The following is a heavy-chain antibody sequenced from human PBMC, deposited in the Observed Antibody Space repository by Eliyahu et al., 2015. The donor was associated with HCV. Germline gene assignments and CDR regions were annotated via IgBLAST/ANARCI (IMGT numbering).Heavy chain of an antibody. V-gene: IGHV1-69*01. J-gene: IGHJ4*02. CDR2: XIPIFGTA. D-gene: IGHD3-16*01. Sequence: QVQLVQSGAXVKKPGSSVKVSCKASGGTXSSYAISWVXXAPGQGLXWMGGXIPIFGTANYAQKFQGRVTITADESTSTAYMDLSSLRSEDTAVYYCARAAYDYVFGDWGQGTLVTVSS. CDR1: GGTXSSYA. CDR3: ARAAYDYVFGD.